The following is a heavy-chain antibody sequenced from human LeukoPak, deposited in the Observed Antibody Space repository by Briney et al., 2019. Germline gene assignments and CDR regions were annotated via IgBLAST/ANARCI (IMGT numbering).Heavy chain of an antibody. V-gene: IGHV3-21*01. CDR2: ISSSSSYI. CDR1: GFTFSSYS. CDR3: AIRPPVTTTGIFDY. D-gene: IGHD4-17*01. J-gene: IGHJ4*02. Sequence: GGSLRLSCAASGFTFSSYSMNWVRQTPGKGLEWVSSISSSSSYIYYADSVKGRFTISRDNAKNSLYLQMNSLRAEDTAVYYCAIRPPVTTTGIFDYWGQGTLVTVSS.